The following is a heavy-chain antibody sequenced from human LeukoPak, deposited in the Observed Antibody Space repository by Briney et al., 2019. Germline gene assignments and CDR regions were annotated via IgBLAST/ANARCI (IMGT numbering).Heavy chain of an antibody. CDR2: IISSTSYI. Sequence: GGSLRLSCAASGFTFSSYAMSWVRQAPGKGLEWVSSIISSTSYIYYADSVKGRFTISRDNAKKSLYLQMNSLRAEDTAVYYCAKGRHYGSGSYYYFDYWGQGTLVTVSS. V-gene: IGHV3-21*01. D-gene: IGHD3-10*01. CDR1: GFTFSSYA. J-gene: IGHJ4*02. CDR3: AKGRHYGSGSYYYFDY.